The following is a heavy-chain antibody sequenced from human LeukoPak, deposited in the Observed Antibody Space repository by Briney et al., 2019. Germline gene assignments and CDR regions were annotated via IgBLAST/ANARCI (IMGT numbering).Heavy chain of an antibody. D-gene: IGHD3-3*01. CDR2: IFNSADI. J-gene: IGHJ3*02. CDR3: ARQAGTYYDFWSGYSLHAFDI. Sequence: SETLSLTCTVSGVSISSNYWSWIRQPPGEGLECIGYIFNSADIRYNPSLQSRVTISVDTSKNQFSLKLSSVTAADTAVYYCARQAGTYYDFWSGYSLHAFDIWGQGTMVTVSS. CDR1: GVSISSNY. V-gene: IGHV4-59*08.